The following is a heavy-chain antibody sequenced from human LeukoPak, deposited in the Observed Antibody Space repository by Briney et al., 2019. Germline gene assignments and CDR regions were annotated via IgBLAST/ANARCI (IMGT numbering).Heavy chain of an antibody. J-gene: IGHJ6*03. CDR1: GFTFSSYA. CDR3: AKSHRGYAPRRTYYYYMDV. V-gene: IGHV3-23*01. D-gene: IGHD5-12*01. CDR2: ISGSGGST. Sequence: GGSLRLSCAASGFTFSSYAMSWVRQAPGKGLEWVSAISGSGGSTYYADSVKGRFTISRDNSKNTLYLQMNSLRAEHTAVYYCAKSHRGYAPRRTYYYYMDVWGKGTTVTVSS.